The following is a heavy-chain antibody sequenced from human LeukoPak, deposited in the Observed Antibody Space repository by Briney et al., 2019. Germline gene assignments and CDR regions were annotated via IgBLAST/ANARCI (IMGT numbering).Heavy chain of an antibody. J-gene: IGHJ4*02. CDR1: GGSFSDYY. D-gene: IGHD2-2*01. CDR3: ARGHCSSTSCYLGGRSYFDY. CDR2: LNHSGST. V-gene: IGHV4-34*01. Sequence: SETLSLTCAVYGGSFSDYYWSWIRQPPGKGLEWIGELNHSGSTNYNPSLKSRVTISVDTSKNQFSLKLSSVTAADTAVYYCARGHCSSTSCYLGGRSYFDYWGQGTLVTVSS.